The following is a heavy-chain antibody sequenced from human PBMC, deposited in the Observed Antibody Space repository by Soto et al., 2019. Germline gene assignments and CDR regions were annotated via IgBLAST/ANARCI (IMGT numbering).Heavy chain of an antibody. Sequence: SGPTLVNPTQTLTLTCTFSGFSVRSSGVAVGWIRQPPGKALEWLALVYWDDDKRYSPSLKNRLTITRDTSKNQVVLTMTNMDPLDTATYYCAHGATSINHGYDYWGQGTLVTVSS. V-gene: IGHV2-5*02. D-gene: IGHD1-26*01. J-gene: IGHJ4*02. CDR1: GFSVRSSGVA. CDR3: AHGATSINHGYDY. CDR2: VYWDDDK.